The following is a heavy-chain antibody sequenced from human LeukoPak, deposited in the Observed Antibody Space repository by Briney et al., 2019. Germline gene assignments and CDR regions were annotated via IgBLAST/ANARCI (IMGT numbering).Heavy chain of an antibody. D-gene: IGHD6-19*01. V-gene: IGHV4-61*05. Sequence: SETLSLTCTVSGDSISRSTYYWAWIRQPPGKGLEWIGNIHYSGNTNYNSSLKSRVTISVDTSKNQFSLKMISVTTADTAVYFCARGGWFHDRWGQGTLVTVSS. CDR2: IHYSGNT. CDR3: ARGGWFHDR. J-gene: IGHJ5*02. CDR1: GDSISRSTYY.